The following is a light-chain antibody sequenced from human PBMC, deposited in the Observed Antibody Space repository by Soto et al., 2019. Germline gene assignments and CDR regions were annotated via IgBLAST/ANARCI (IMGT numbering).Light chain of an antibody. Sequence: EIVLTQSPGTLSLSPGETATLSCRASQRVSSSYVAWYQQKPGQAPRFLLYGTSTKSTGIPERFSGSGSGTDFNLTISRLEPEDFAVYFCQQYSISPSTFGQGTKVEIK. CDR2: GTS. V-gene: IGKV3-20*01. J-gene: IGKJ1*01. CDR3: QQYSISPST. CDR1: QRVSSSY.